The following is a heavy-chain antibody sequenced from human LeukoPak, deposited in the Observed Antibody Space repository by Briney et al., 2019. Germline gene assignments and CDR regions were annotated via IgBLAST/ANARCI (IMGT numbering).Heavy chain of an antibody. CDR3: ARGPRRYCSGGSCYRIPFDY. CDR1: GYSISSGYY. J-gene: IGHJ4*02. CDR2: IYHSGST. V-gene: IGHV4-38-2*02. Sequence: SETLSLTCTVSGYSISSGYYWGWIRQPPGKGLEWIGSIYHSGSTYYNPSLKSRVTISVDTSKNQFSLKLSSVTAADTAVYYCARGPRRYCSGGSCYRIPFDYWGQGTLVTVSS. D-gene: IGHD2-15*01.